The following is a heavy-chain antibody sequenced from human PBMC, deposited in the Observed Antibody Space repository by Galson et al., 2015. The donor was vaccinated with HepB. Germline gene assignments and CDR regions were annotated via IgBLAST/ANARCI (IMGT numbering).Heavy chain of an antibody. J-gene: IGHJ4*02. V-gene: IGHV3-30*18. Sequence: SLRLSCAASGFTFSSFGIHWVRQPPGKGLEWVAAISFDGSNKYYADSVKGRFSISRDNSKNTLYLQMNSLRVEDTAVYYCAKGKWEVLGPFDYWGQGTLVTVSS. CDR3: AKGKWEVLGPFDY. CDR1: GFTFSSFG. CDR2: ISFDGSNK. D-gene: IGHD1-26*01.